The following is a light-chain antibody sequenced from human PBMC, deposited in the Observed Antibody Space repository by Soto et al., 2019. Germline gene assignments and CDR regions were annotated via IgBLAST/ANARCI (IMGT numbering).Light chain of an antibody. CDR2: GAS. Sequence: EIGLTQSPATLSLSQGERATLSCRASQSVSSSYLAWYQQKPGQAPRLLIYGASSRATGIPDRFSGSGSGTDFTLTISRLEPENFAVYYCQQYGSSPRTFGQGTKVDI. CDR1: QSVSSSY. V-gene: IGKV3-20*01. CDR3: QQYGSSPRT. J-gene: IGKJ1*01.